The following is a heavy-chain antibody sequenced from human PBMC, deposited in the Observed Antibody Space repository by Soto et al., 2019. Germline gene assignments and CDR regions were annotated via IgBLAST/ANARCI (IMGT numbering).Heavy chain of an antibody. Sequence: ASVKVSCKASGGTFSSYAISWVRQAPGQGLEWMGGIIPIFGTANYAQKFQGRVTITADKSTSTAYMELSSLRSEDTAVYYCARIGLNYDFWSGHISPFVDYWGQGTLVTVSS. J-gene: IGHJ4*02. V-gene: IGHV1-69*06. CDR1: GGTFSSYA. CDR3: ARIGLNYDFWSGHISPFVDY. CDR2: IIPIFGTA. D-gene: IGHD3-3*01.